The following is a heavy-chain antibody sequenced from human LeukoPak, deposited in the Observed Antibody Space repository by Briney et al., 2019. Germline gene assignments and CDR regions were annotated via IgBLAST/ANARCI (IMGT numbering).Heavy chain of an antibody. CDR1: GGSISSSNW. CDR2: IYHSGST. Sequence: PSETLSLTCAVSGGSISSSNWWSWVRQPPGKGLEWIGEIYHSGSTNYNPSLKSRVTISVDKSKNQFSLKLSSVTAADTAVYYCARVIKGSGSYFYYYYYMDVWGKGTTVTISS. CDR3: ARVIKGSGSYFYYYYYMDV. V-gene: IGHV4-4*02. D-gene: IGHD3-10*01. J-gene: IGHJ6*03.